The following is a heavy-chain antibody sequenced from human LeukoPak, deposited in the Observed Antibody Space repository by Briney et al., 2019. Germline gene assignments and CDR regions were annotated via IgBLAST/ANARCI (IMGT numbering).Heavy chain of an antibody. Sequence: GGSLRLSCAASGFTFSSYGMHWVRQAPGKGLEWVAVISYDGSNKYYADSVKGRFTISRDNSKNTLYLQMNSLRAEDTAVYYCASSLPRYSSSWYLFNYWGQGTLVTVSS. CDR2: ISYDGSNK. D-gene: IGHD6-13*01. CDR1: GFTFSSYG. J-gene: IGHJ4*02. V-gene: IGHV3-30*03. CDR3: ASSLPRYSSSWYLFNY.